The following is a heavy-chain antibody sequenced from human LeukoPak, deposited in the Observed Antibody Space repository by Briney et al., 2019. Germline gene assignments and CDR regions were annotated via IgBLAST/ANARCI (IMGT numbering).Heavy chain of an antibody. D-gene: IGHD3-22*01. CDR3: AKMGGHFYDSSTYDPNWFDH. J-gene: IGHJ5*02. CDR2: VYHSGRT. V-gene: IGHV4-59*01. CDR1: LGSIRPNY. Sequence: PSETLSLTCTVSLGSIRPNYWSCIRQAPRNGLEWIGYVYHSGRTNVGPSLKSRATILVDRSKNQFSLKLTSVTAADTALYYCAKMGGHFYDSSTYDPNWFDHWGQGIQVTVSS.